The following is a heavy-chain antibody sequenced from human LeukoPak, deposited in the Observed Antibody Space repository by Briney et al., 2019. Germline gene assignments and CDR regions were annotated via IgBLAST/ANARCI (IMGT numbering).Heavy chain of an antibody. Sequence: GGSLRLSCAASGFTFSSYSMNWVRQAPGKGLEWVSSISSSSSYIYYADSVKGRFTISRDNAKNSLYLQMNSLRAEDTAVYYCARDIPHVAADYWGQGTLVTVSS. J-gene: IGHJ4*02. CDR1: GFTFSSYS. CDR2: ISSSSSYI. CDR3: ARDIPHVAADY. D-gene: IGHD6-19*01. V-gene: IGHV3-21*01.